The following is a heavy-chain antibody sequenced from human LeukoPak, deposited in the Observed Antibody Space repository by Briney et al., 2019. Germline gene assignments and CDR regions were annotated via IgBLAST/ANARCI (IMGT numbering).Heavy chain of an antibody. J-gene: IGHJ1*01. D-gene: IGHD6-13*01. Sequence: SETLSLACTVSGGSISSYYWSWIRQTAGKGLEWIGRIYTSGSTNYNPSLKSRVTMSVDTSKNQFSLKLSTVTAADTAVYYCARGARVTAAGTSGYFQHWGQGTLVTVSS. V-gene: IGHV4-4*07. CDR1: GGSISSYY. CDR2: IYTSGST. CDR3: ARGARVTAAGTSGYFQH.